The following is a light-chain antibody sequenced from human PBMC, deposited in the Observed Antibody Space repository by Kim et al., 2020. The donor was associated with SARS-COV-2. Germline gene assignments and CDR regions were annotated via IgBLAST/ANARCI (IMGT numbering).Light chain of an antibody. V-gene: IGKV3-15*01. CDR2: GEY. Sequence: VSPGERATLSRRARQSVSRNVAWYQEKPGQAPRLLIYGEYTRATGIPARFSGNGSGTEFTLTISSLQSEDFAVYYCQQYNSWPLTFGGGTKVDIK. CDR1: QSVSRN. CDR3: QQYNSWPLT. J-gene: IGKJ4*01.